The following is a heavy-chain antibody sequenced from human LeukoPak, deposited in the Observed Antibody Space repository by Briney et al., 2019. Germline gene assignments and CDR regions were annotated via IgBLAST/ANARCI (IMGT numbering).Heavy chain of an antibody. CDR1: GGSISSYY. CDR2: IYYSGST. CDR3: ARGGAYGSGSYRYDP. J-gene: IGHJ5*02. D-gene: IGHD3-10*01. V-gene: IGHV4-59*01. Sequence: NPSETLSLTCTVSGGSISSYYWSWIRQPPGKGLEWIGYIYYSGSTNYNPSLKSRVTISVDTSKNQFSLKLSSVTAADTAVYYCARGGAYGSGSYRYDPWGQGTLVTVSS.